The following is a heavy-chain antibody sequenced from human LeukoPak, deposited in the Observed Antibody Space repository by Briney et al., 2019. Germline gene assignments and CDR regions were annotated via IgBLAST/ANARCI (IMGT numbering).Heavy chain of an antibody. CDR3: ARAGAYYYDSSGYSHYGMDV. D-gene: IGHD3-22*01. CDR1: GYTFTGYY. V-gene: IGHV1-2*02. Sequence: ASVKVSCKASGYTFTGYYMHWVRQAPGQGLEWMGWINPNSGGTNYAQKFQGRVTMTGDTSISTAYMELSRLRSDDTAVYYCARAGAYYYDSSGYSHYGMDVWGQGTTVTVSS. CDR2: INPNSGGT. J-gene: IGHJ6*02.